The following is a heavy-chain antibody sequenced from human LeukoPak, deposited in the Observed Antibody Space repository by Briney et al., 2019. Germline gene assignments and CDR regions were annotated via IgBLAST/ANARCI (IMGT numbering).Heavy chain of an antibody. J-gene: IGHJ4*02. Sequence: SETLSLTCTVSGGSITSYYWTWIRQPPGKGLEWIGYIYYTGSTNCNPSLKSRVTISVDTSKNQFSLKLSSVTAADTAVYYCASVGTTADYWGQGTLVTVSS. V-gene: IGHV4-59*01. CDR1: GGSITSYY. CDR3: ASVGTTADY. D-gene: IGHD4-17*01. CDR2: IYYTGST.